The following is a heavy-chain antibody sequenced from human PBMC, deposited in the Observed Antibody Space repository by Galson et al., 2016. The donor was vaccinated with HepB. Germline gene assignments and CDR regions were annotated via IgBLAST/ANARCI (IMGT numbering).Heavy chain of an antibody. CDR3: ARLGVDNGMDV. J-gene: IGHJ6*02. CDR2: IYPGASHT. D-gene: IGHD2-21*01. CDR1: GYIYTDNW. V-gene: IGHV5-51*03. Sequence: QSGAEVKKPGESLKISCKSSGYIYTDNWIGWVRQMPGKGLEWMGIIYPGASHTRYGPSFQRQATIPVDKSITTAYLQWSSLKASDTAMYYGARLGVDNGMDVWGQGTTVIVSS.